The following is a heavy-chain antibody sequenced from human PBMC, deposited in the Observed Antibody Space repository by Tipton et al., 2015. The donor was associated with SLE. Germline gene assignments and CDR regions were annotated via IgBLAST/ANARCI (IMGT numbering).Heavy chain of an antibody. CDR1: GGSISSYY. V-gene: IGHV4-59*12. D-gene: IGHD1-26*01. CDR2: IHYSGST. CDR3: AREEWDLEQSAFDA. Sequence: GLVKPSETLSVTCTVSGGSISSYYWNWIRQTPGKGLEWIGYIHYSGSTNYNPSPSSRVSMSLDTAKNQVSLRLNSVTPVDTAVYYCAREEWDLEQSAFDAWGQGIMVAVS. J-gene: IGHJ3*01.